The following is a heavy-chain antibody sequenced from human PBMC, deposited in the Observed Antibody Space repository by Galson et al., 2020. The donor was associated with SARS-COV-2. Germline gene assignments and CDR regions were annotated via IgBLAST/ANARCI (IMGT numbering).Heavy chain of an antibody. D-gene: IGHD3-22*01. CDR3: ARAGLYDSSGYYTY. Sequence: GGSLRLSCAASGFTFSSSEMNWVRQAPGKGLEWVSYISSSGSTIYYADSVKGRFTISRDNAKNSLYLQMNSLRAEDTAVYYCARAGLYDSSGYYTYWGQGTLVTVSS. V-gene: IGHV3-48*03. CDR2: ISSSGSTI. J-gene: IGHJ4*02. CDR1: GFTFSSSE.